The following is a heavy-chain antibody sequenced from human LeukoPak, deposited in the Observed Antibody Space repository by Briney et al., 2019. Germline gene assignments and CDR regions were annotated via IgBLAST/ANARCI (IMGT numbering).Heavy chain of an antibody. V-gene: IGHV1-69*04. J-gene: IGHJ6*02. Sequence: SVKVSCKASGGTFSSYAISWVRQAPGQGLEWMGRIIPILGIANYAQKFQGRVTITADKSTSTAYMELSSLRSEDTAVYYCARGTAIAAANYYYYGMDVWGQGTTVTVSS. D-gene: IGHD6-13*01. CDR2: IIPILGIA. CDR3: ARGTAIAAANYYYYGMDV. CDR1: GGTFSSYA.